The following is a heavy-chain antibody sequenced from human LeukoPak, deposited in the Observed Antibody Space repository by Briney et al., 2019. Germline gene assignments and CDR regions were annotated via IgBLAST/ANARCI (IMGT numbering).Heavy chain of an antibody. V-gene: IGHV3-30-3*01. Sequence: GRSLRLSCAASGFTFSSYAMHWVRQAPGKGLEWVAVISYDGGNKYYADSVKGRFTISRDNSKNTLYLQMNSLRAEDTAVYYCARSHGPDYYYGMDVWGQGTTVTGSS. CDR2: ISYDGGNK. CDR3: ARSHGPDYYYGMDV. CDR1: GFTFSSYA. J-gene: IGHJ6*02. D-gene: IGHD4-17*01.